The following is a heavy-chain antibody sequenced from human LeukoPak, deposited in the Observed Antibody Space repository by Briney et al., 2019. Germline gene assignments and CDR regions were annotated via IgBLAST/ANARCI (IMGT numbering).Heavy chain of an antibody. Sequence: PSETLSLTCTVSGGSIKSYYWSWIRQPPGQGLEWIGYIYSSGGTYYNPSLWSRVTMSVDTSKNQFSLRLTSVTAADTAVYYCARSATVTTHLDYWGQGTLVSVSS. D-gene: IGHD4-17*01. J-gene: IGHJ4*02. V-gene: IGHV4-59*01. CDR1: GGSIKSYY. CDR2: IYSSGGT. CDR3: ARSATVTTHLDY.